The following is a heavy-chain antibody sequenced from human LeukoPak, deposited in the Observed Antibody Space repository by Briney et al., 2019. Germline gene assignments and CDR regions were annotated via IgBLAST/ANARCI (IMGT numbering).Heavy chain of an antibody. CDR2: IYYSGST. V-gene: IGHV4-59*01. D-gene: IGHD4-17*01. CDR3: ARENDYGDPGFDY. Sequence: VSLRLSCAASGFTFSSYSMNWVRQPPGKGLEWIGYIYYSGSTNYNPSLKSRVTISVDTSKNQFSLKLSSVTAADTAVYYCARENDYGDPGFDYWGQGTLVTVSS. J-gene: IGHJ4*02. CDR1: GFTFSSYS.